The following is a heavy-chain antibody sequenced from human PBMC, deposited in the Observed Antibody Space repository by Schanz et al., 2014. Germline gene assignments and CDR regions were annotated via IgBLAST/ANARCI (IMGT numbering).Heavy chain of an antibody. J-gene: IGHJ4*02. V-gene: IGHV3-21*01. CDR1: GFTFSTHA. D-gene: IGHD2-21*02. CDR3: VRERTNYGGNSYFFDH. CDR2: ISSRSSHI. Sequence: VQLVDSGGGLVQPGGSLRLSCAASGFTFSTHAMSWVRQAPGKGLEWVSSISSRSSHIYYADSVKGRFTVSRDNAKNSVYLQMNGLRVEDTAVYYCVRERTNYGGNSYFFDHWGQGTLVTVSS.